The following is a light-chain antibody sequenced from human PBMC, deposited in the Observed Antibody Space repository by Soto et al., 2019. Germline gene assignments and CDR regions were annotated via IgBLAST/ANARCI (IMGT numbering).Light chain of an antibody. CDR1: SGDIGGYKY. CDR2: DVT. J-gene: IGLJ1*01. V-gene: IGLV2-14*03. Sequence: QSALTQPASVSGSPGQSITISCTGTSGDIGGYKYVSWYQQRPGKAPKLLIYDVTNRPSGVSDRFSASKSGNTASLTISGLQAEDEADYYCSSYTMYTTPYVFGTGTKVTVL. CDR3: SSYTMYTTPYV.